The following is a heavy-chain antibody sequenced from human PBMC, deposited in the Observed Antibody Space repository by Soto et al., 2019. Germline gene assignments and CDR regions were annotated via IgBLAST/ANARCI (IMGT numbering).Heavy chain of an antibody. V-gene: IGHV4-31*03. J-gene: IGHJ6*02. CDR3: ATVAVNFPISGYSSSWTPSKNSGYYYDGMDV. CDR1: GGSISSGGYY. D-gene: IGHD6-13*01. Sequence: SETLSLTCTVSGGSISSGGYYWSWIRQHPGKGLEWIGYIYYSGSTYYNPSLKCRVTLSVDTSKNQFSQKLGSVTAADTAGYYCATVAVNFPISGYSSSWTPSKNSGYYYDGMDVWGQGTTVTVSS. CDR2: IYYSGST.